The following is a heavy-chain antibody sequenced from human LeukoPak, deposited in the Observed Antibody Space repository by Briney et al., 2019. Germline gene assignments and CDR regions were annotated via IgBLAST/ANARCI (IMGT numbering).Heavy chain of an antibody. Sequence: SQTLSLTCTVSGGSISSGGYYWSWIRQPPGKGLEWIGYIYHSGSTYYNPSLKGRVTISVDRSKNQFSLKLSSVTAADTAVYYCARNWNYALDYWGQGTLVTVSS. CDR2: IYHSGST. CDR3: ARNWNYALDY. V-gene: IGHV4-30-2*01. CDR1: GGSISSGGYY. D-gene: IGHD1-7*01. J-gene: IGHJ4*02.